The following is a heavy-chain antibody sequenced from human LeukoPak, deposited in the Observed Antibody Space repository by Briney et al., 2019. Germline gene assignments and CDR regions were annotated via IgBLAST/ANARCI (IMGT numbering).Heavy chain of an antibody. CDR3: ARVDDRGHYYDSSGPRKLFDY. D-gene: IGHD3-22*01. CDR1: GYTFTGYY. V-gene: IGHV1-2*02. Sequence: ASVKVSCKAPGYTFTGYYMHWVRQAPGQGLEWMGWINPNSGGTNYAQKFQGRVTMTRDTSISTAYMELSRLRSDDTAVYYCARVDDRGHYYDSSGPRKLFDYWGQGTLVTVSS. J-gene: IGHJ4*02. CDR2: INPNSGGT.